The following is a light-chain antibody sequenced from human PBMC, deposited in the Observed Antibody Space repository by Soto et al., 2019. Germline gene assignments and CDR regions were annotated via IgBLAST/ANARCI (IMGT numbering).Light chain of an antibody. CDR3: QKYNSALWT. V-gene: IGKV1-27*01. J-gene: IGKJ1*01. CDR2: AAS. CDR1: QGVSNF. Sequence: DIQMTQSPSSLSASVGDRVTITCRASQGVSNFLAWYQQKPGKVPKLLIFAASTLQSGVPSRFSGSGIGTDFTLTISSLQPEDVATYYCQKYNSALWTFGQGTKVDIK.